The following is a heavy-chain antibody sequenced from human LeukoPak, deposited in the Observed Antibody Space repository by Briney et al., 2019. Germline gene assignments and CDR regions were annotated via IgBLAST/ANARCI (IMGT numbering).Heavy chain of an antibody. V-gene: IGHV3-33*01. J-gene: IGHJ5*02. Sequence: PGRSLRLSCAASGFTFSSYGMHWVRQAPGKGLEWVAVIWYDGSNKYYADSVKGRFTISRDNSKNTLYLQVNSLRAEDTAVYYCAGAGERGVVVPAPAGSWFDPWGQGTLVTVSS. CDR1: GFTFSSYG. CDR2: IWYDGSNK. CDR3: AGAGERGVVVPAPAGSWFDP. D-gene: IGHD2-2*01.